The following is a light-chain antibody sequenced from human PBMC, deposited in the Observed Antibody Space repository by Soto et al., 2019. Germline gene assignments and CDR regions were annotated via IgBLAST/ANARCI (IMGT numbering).Light chain of an antibody. CDR1: QSISSSY. J-gene: IGKJ4*01. CDR2: GAS. Sequence: EIVLTQSPGTLSLSPGATATLACRASQSISSSYLAWYQQKPGQAPRLLLYGASSRATGIPDRFSGSGSGTDFTLTISRLEPEEFAVYHCQQYGNSPPGLTFGGGTKVDIK. CDR3: QQYGNSPPGLT. V-gene: IGKV3-20*01.